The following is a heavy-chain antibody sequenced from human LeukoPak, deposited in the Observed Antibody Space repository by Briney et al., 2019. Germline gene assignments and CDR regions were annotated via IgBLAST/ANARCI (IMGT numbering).Heavy chain of an antibody. J-gene: IGHJ4*02. D-gene: IGHD4-17*01. Sequence: GASVKVSCKASGYTFTGYHMYWVRQAPGQGLEWMGWISAYNGNTNYAQKLQGRVTMTTDTSTSTAYMELRSLRSDDTAVYYCARDHRKTELYGDPKHFDYWGQGTLVTVSS. CDR3: ARDHRKTELYGDPKHFDY. CDR1: GYTFTGYH. V-gene: IGHV1-18*04. CDR2: ISAYNGNT.